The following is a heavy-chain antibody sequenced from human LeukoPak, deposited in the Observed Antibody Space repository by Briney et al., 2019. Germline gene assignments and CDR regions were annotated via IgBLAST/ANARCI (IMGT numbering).Heavy chain of an antibody. V-gene: IGHV3-21*01. Sequence: GGSLRLSCAASGFTFSSYAMSWVRQAPGKGLEWVSGISSSSSYTYYADSVKGRFTISRDNAKNSLYLQMNSLRAEDTAVYYCARAGIAVADYYYYYMDVWGKGTTVTVSS. CDR1: GFTFSSYA. J-gene: IGHJ6*03. D-gene: IGHD6-19*01. CDR2: ISSSSSYT. CDR3: ARAGIAVADYYYYYMDV.